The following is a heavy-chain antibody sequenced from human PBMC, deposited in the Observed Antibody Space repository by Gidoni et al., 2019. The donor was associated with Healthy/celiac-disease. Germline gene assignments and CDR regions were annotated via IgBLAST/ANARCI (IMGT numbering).Heavy chain of an antibody. V-gene: IGHV2-70*15. J-gene: IGHJ6*02. CDR2: IDWDDDK. CDR3: ARTRVDCTNGVCLDYYGMDV. CDR1: GFSLSPSGMF. Sequence: QVTLRESGPAPVNPTPTLTLTCTFSGFSLSPSGMFVSWIRQPPGKALEWLARIDWDDDKYYSTSLKTRLNISKDTSKNQVVLTMTNMDPVDTATYYCARTRVDCTNGVCLDYYGMDVWGQGTTVTVSS. D-gene: IGHD2-8*01.